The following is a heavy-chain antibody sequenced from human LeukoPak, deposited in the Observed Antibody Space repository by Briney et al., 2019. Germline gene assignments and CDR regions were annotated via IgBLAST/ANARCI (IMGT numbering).Heavy chain of an antibody. CDR2: IYYSGST. D-gene: IGHD6-19*01. V-gene: IGHV4-59*01. Sequence: SETLSLTCTVSDGSISSYYWSWIRQPPGKGLEWIGYIYYSGSTNYNPSLKSRVTISVDTSKNQFSLKLSSVTAADTAVYYCARSGPTLAVAGTGYFDYWGQGTLVTVSS. CDR3: ARSGPTLAVAGTGYFDY. CDR1: DGSISSYY. J-gene: IGHJ4*02.